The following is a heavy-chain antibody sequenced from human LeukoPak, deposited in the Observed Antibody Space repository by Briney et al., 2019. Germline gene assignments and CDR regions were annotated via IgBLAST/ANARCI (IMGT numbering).Heavy chain of an antibody. Sequence: PSETLSLTCTVSGGSISSYYWSWIRQPPGKGLEWIGYIYYSGSTNYNPSLKSRVTISVDTSKNQFSLKLSSVTAADTAVYYCARDLGRSLERRIPNAFDIWGQGTMVTVSS. CDR3: ARDLGRSLERRIPNAFDI. CDR2: IYYSGST. D-gene: IGHD1-1*01. V-gene: IGHV4-59*01. J-gene: IGHJ3*02. CDR1: GGSISSYY.